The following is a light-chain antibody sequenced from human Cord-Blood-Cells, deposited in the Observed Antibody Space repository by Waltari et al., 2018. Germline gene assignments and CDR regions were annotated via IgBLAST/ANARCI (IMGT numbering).Light chain of an antibody. CDR2: LGS. CDR1: QSLLHSNGYNY. CDR3: MQAIQTPIT. Sequence: DIVMTQSPLSLPVTPGEPATISCRSSQSLLHSNGYNYLDWYLQKPGQSPQLLIYLGSTRASGVPDMFSGSGSGTDFTLKISRVEAEDVGFYYCMQAIQTPITFGQGTRLEIK. J-gene: IGKJ5*01. V-gene: IGKV2-28*01.